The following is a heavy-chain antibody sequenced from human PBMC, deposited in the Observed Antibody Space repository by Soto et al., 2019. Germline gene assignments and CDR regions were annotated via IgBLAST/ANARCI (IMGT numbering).Heavy chain of an antibody. CDR1: GFTFSSYW. CDR2: ISNDGSS. CDR3: ARLPNKSTQN. Sequence: EVQLVESGGGLVQPGGSLRLSCVASGFTFSSYWMHWVRQAPGKGLVWVSSISNDGSSIYADPVKGRFTISRDNAKNTLYLQMNSLRAVDTAVYYCARLPNKSTQNWGQGTLVIVSP. V-gene: IGHV3-74*01. J-gene: IGHJ1*01.